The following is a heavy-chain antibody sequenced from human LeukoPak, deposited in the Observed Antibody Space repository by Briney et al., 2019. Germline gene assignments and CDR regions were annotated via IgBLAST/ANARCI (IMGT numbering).Heavy chain of an antibody. CDR3: AGDYFYGLDV. J-gene: IGHJ6*02. CDR1: GFTFSSYW. V-gene: IGHV3-74*01. Sequence: GGSLRLSCAASGFTFSSYWIHWVRQAPGKGLVWVSRFSDDEGRTVYADSVKGRFTISKDNAKNTLYLQMNSLRAEDTAVYYCAGDYFYGLDVWGQGTTVTVSS. CDR2: FSDDEGRT.